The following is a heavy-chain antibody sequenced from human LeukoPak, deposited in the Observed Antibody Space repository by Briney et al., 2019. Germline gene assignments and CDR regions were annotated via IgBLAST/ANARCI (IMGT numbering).Heavy chain of an antibody. CDR1: GGSFSGYY. D-gene: IGHD6-6*01. Sequence: SETLSLTCAVYGGSFSGYYWSWIRQPPGKGLEWIGEINHSGSTSYNPSLKSRVTISVDTSKNQFSLKLSSVTAADTAVYYCARGIIAARSLPYYYMDVWGKGTTVTVSS. CDR2: INHSGST. J-gene: IGHJ6*03. CDR3: ARGIIAARSLPYYYMDV. V-gene: IGHV4-34*01.